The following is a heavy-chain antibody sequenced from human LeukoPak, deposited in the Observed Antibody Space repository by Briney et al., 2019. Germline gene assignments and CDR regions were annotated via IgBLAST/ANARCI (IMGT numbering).Heavy chain of an antibody. Sequence: PSETLSLTCTVSGGSISSSSYYWGWIRQPPGKGLEWIGSIYYSGSTYYNPSLKSRVTISVDTSKNQFSLKLSSVTAADTAVYYCARATMIVVVPNRTRDFDYWGQGTLVTVSS. J-gene: IGHJ4*02. CDR2: IYYSGST. D-gene: IGHD3-22*01. V-gene: IGHV4-39*01. CDR1: GGSISSSSYY. CDR3: ARATMIVVVPNRTRDFDY.